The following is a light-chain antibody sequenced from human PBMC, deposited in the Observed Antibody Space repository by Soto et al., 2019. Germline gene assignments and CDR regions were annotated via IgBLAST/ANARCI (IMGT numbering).Light chain of an antibody. CDR3: LLSYSGAPKWV. CDR1: TGAVTSGHY. Sequence: QEVVTQEPSLTVSPGGTVTLTCGSSTGAVTSGHYPYWFQQKPGQAPRTLIYDTSNKHSWTPARFSGARRGGKAALTLAGAQPEDEAGCDCLLSYSGAPKWVVAGGTKL. J-gene: IGLJ3*02. CDR2: DTS. V-gene: IGLV7-46*01.